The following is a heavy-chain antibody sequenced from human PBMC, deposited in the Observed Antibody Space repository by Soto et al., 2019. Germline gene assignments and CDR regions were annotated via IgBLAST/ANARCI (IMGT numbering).Heavy chain of an antibody. Sequence: SETLSLTCTVSGGSISIYYWSWIRQPPGKGLEWIGYIYYSGSTNYNPSLKSRVTISVDTSKNQFSLKLSSVTAADTAVYYCARDAGVAGYFDYWGQGTLVTVSS. CDR3: ARDAGVAGYFDY. CDR2: IYYSGST. D-gene: IGHD6-19*01. CDR1: GGSISIYY. J-gene: IGHJ4*02. V-gene: IGHV4-59*01.